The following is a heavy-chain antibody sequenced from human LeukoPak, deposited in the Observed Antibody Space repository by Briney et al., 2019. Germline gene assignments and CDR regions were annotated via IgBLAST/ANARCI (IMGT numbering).Heavy chain of an antibody. V-gene: IGHV3-73*01. CDR3: TRPDDYGDY. J-gene: IGHJ4*02. CDR2: IRSKANSYAT. CDR1: GFTSSGSA. Sequence: PGGSLRLSCAASGFTSSGSAMHWVRQASGKGLEWVGRIRSKANSYATAYAASVKGRFTISRDDSKNTAYLQMNSLKTEDTAVYYCTRPDDYGDYWGQGTLVTVSS.